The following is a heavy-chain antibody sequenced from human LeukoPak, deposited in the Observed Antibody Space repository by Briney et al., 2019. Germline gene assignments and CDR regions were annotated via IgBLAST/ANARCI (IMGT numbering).Heavy chain of an antibody. Sequence: GGSLRLSCAASGFTFSSYAMSWVRQAPGKWLEWVSAISGSGGSTYYADSVKGRFTISRDNSKNTLYLQMNSLRAEDTAVYYYAKMPPHSGSYYVSHWGQGTLVTVSS. CDR2: ISGSGGST. CDR3: AKMPPHSGSYYVSH. D-gene: IGHD1-26*01. J-gene: IGHJ4*02. V-gene: IGHV3-23*01. CDR1: GFTFSSYA.